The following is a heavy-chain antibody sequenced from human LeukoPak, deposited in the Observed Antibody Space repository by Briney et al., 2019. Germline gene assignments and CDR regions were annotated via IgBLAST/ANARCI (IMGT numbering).Heavy chain of an antibody. CDR1: GFTFSSYW. J-gene: IGHJ6*03. Sequence: GGSLRLSCVASGFTFSSYWMNWVRQAPGKGLECVANIKQDGSEKYYVDAVKGRFTISRDNAENSLYLQMNSLRAEDTAVYNCAKGDFYGSGRDYYYYTDVWGKGTTVTISS. V-gene: IGHV3-7*03. CDR3: AKGDFYGSGRDYYYYTDV. CDR2: IKQDGSEK. D-gene: IGHD3-10*01.